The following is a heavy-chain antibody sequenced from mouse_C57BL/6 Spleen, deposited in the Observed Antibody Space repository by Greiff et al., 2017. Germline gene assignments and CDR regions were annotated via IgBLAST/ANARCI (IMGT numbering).Heavy chain of an antibody. CDR1: GFTFSSYA. CDR3: ARASYGNSGFDY. CDR2: ISDGGSYT. Sequence: EVKLVESGGGLVKPGGSLKLSCAASGFTFSSYAMSWVRQTPEKRLEWVATISDGGSYTYYPDNVKGRVTISRDNAKNNLYLQMRHLKSEDTAMYYCARASYGNSGFDYWGQGTTLTVSS. D-gene: IGHD2-10*01. V-gene: IGHV5-4*03. J-gene: IGHJ2*01.